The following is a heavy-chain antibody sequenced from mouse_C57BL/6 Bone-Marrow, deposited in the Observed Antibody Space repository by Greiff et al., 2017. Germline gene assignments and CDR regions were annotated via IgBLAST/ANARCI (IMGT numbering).Heavy chain of an antibody. Sequence: VQLQQSGAELVRPGASVTLSCTASGFNIKDDYMHWVKQRPVQGLEWIGWIDPENGDTAYASKFQGKAIITADTSYNTAYLQLSSLTSEDTAVYYCTTPYYGSSYEAYWGQGTLVTVSA. D-gene: IGHD1-1*01. CDR1: GFNIKDDY. V-gene: IGHV14-4*01. CDR3: TTPYYGSSYEAY. CDR2: IDPENGDT. J-gene: IGHJ3*01.